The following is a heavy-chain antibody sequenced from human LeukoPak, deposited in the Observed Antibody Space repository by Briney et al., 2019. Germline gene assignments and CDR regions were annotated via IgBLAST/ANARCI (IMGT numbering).Heavy chain of an antibody. D-gene: IGHD6-13*01. CDR2: INHSGST. J-gene: IGHJ4*02. V-gene: IGHV4-34*01. CDR3: ARGIEGLYGSSWNNPYYFDY. Sequence: PSETLSLTCAVYGGSFSGYYWSWIRQPPGKGLEWIGEINHSGSTNYNPSLKSRVTISVDTSKNQFSLKLSSVTAADTAVYYCARGIEGLYGSSWNNPYYFDYWGQGTLVTVSS. CDR1: GGSFSGYY.